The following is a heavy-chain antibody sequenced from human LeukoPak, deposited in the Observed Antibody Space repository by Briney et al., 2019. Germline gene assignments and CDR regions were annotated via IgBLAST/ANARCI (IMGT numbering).Heavy chain of an antibody. CDR2: IYYSGST. CDR3: ARVRTRIAVAGTWGFDY. D-gene: IGHD6-19*01. J-gene: IGHJ4*02. V-gene: IGHV4-59*01. Sequence: SETLSLTYTVSGGSISSYYWGWVRQPPGKGLECIGYIYYSGSTNYNPSLKSRVTISVDTSKNQFSLKLSSVTAADTAVYYCARVRTRIAVAGTWGFDYWGQGTLVTVPS. CDR1: GGSISSYY.